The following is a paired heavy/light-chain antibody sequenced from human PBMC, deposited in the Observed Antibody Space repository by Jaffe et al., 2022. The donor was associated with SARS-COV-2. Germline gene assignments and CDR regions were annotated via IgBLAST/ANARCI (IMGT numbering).Light chain of an antibody. J-gene: IGKJ2*02. CDR1: QSLLHSNGYNY. CDR2: LGS. Sequence: DIVMTQSPLSLPVTPGEPASISCRSSQSLLHSNGYNYLDWYLQKPGQSPQLLIYLGSNRASGVPDRFSGSGSGTDFTLKISRVEAEDVGVYYCMQALQTPPLRTFGQGTKLEIK. V-gene: IGKV2-28*01. CDR3: MQALQTPPLRT.
Heavy chain of an antibody. V-gene: IGHV3-21*01. D-gene: IGHD6-19*01. CDR1: GFTFSSYS. CDR3: ARDFDTELPGYSSGWHSDYYYYYGMDV. Sequence: EVQLVESGGGLVKPGGSLRLSCAASGFTFSSYSMNWVRQAPGKGLEWVSSISSSSSYIYYADSVKGRFTISRDNAKNSLYLQMNSLRAEDTAVYYCARDFDTELPGYSSGWHSDYYYYYGMDVWGQGTTVTVSS. J-gene: IGHJ6*02. CDR2: ISSSSSYI.